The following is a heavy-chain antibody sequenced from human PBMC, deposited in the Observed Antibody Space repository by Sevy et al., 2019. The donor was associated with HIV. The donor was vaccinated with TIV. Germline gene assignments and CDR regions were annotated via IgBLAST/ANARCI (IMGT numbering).Heavy chain of an antibody. V-gene: IGHV3-30-3*01. CDR2: ISYDGTNK. D-gene: IGHD1-26*01. CDR3: AREFTRWDLHLDY. CDR1: GFAFSTHA. J-gene: IGHJ4*02. Sequence: GGYLRLSCVASGFAFSTHAMHCVRQAPDKGLERVAVISYDGTNKNYADSVKDRFTISRDNSKNTLYLQMNSLTADDTAVYYSAREFTRWDLHLDYWGQGTMVIVSS.